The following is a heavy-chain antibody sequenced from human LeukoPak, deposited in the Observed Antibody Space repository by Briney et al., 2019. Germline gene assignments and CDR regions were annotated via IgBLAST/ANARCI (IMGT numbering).Heavy chain of an antibody. J-gene: IGHJ4*02. CDR3: ASRPNYYGSGSGDY. D-gene: IGHD3-10*01. V-gene: IGHV3-21*01. Sequence: HPGGSLRLSCAASGFTFSSYSMNWVRQAPGKGLEWVSSISSSSSYIYYADSVRGRFTISRDNAKNSLYLQMNSLRAEDTAVYYCASRPNYYGSGSGDYWGQGTLVTVSS. CDR2: ISSSSSYI. CDR1: GFTFSSYS.